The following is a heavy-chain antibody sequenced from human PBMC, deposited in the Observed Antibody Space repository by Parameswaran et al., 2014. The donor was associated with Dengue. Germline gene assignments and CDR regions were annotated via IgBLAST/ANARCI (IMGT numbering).Heavy chain of an antibody. CDR3: GKDNICSSQGTEICREGFDI. D-gene: IGHD2-8*01. V-gene: IGHV3-30*18. J-gene: IGHJ3*02. Sequence: WIRQPPGKGQEWVAVVSHDRGKKDYAEFLEGRFTISRDFSRNTLCPQINRLSVDDTAVHYCGKDNICSSQGTEICREGFDIWGQGSTVTVSS. CDR2: VSHDRGKK.